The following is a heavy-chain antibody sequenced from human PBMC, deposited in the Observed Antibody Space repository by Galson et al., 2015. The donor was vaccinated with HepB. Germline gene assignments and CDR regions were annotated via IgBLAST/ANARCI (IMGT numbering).Heavy chain of an antibody. J-gene: IGHJ6*02. D-gene: IGHD5-12*01. CDR3: ARSSGYVNYYYYGMDV. CDR1: GFSLSTSGMC. Sequence: PALVKPTQTLTLTCTFSGFSLSTSGMCVSWIRQPPGKALEWLARIDWDDDKYYSTSLKTRLTISKDTSKNQVVLTMTNMDPVDTATYYCARSSGYVNYYYYGMDVWGQGTTVTVSS. CDR2: IDWDDDK. V-gene: IGHV2-70*11.